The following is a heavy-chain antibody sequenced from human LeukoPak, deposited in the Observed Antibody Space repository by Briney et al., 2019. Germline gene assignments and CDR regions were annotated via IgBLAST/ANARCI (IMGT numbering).Heavy chain of an antibody. CDR3: ATDYDILTGNDY. D-gene: IGHD3-9*01. J-gene: IGHJ4*02. CDR2: FDPEDGET. V-gene: IGHV1-24*01. CDR1: GYTLTELS. Sequence: GASVKVSCKVSGYTLTELSMHWVRQAPGKGLEWMGGFDPEDGETIYAQKFQGRVTMTEDTSTDTAYMELSSLRSEDTAVYYCATDYDILTGNDYWGQGTLVTVSP.